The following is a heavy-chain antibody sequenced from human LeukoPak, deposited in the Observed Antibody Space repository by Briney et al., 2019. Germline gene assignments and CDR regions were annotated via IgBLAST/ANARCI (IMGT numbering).Heavy chain of an antibody. Sequence: GGSLRLSCAASGFTFSSYAMSWVRQAPGKGLEWVSAISGSGGSTYYADSVKGRFTISRDNSKNTLYLQMNSLRAEDTAVYYCAKDDSSYCSSTSCLTNWGQGTLVTVSS. CDR3: AKDDSSYCSSTSCLTN. CDR2: ISGSGGST. CDR1: GFTFSSYA. V-gene: IGHV3-23*01. D-gene: IGHD2-2*01. J-gene: IGHJ4*02.